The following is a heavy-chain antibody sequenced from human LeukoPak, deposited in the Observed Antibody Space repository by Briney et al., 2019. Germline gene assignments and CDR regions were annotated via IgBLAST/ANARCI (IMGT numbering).Heavy chain of an antibody. CDR2: IVGSGSTK. CDR3: ARDLRVYYFDY. D-gene: IGHD6-13*01. V-gene: IGHV3-48*03. CDR1: GFSFSTYA. Sequence: GGSLRLSCAASGFSFSTYAMTWVRQAPGKGLEWVSYIVGSGSTKYYADSVKGRFTISRDNAKNSLYLQMSSLRAEDTAVYYCARDLRVYYFDYWGQGTLVTVSS. J-gene: IGHJ4*02.